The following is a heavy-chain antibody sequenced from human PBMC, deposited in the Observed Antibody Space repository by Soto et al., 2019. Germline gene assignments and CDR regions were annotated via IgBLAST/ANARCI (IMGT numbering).Heavy chain of an antibody. CDR1: GYTFTGYY. Sequence: ASVKVSCKASGYTFTGYYMHWVRQAPGQGLEWMGWINPNSGGTNYAQKFQGRVTMTRDTSISTAYMELSRLRSNDTAVYSCARDLYYDSSGYYWSWGQGTLGTVSS. D-gene: IGHD3-22*01. J-gene: IGHJ4*02. V-gene: IGHV1-2*02. CDR2: INPNSGGT. CDR3: ARDLYYDSSGYYWS.